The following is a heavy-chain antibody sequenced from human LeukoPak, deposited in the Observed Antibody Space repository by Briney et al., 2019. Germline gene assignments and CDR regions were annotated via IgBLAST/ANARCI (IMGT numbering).Heavy chain of an antibody. Sequence: ASVTVSCKVSGYTLTELSMHWVRQAPGKGLEWMGGFDPEDGETIYAQKFQGRVTMTEDTSTDTAYMELSSLRSEDTAVYYCATGPTWIQLYHYFDYWGQGTLVTVSS. CDR3: ATGPTWIQLYHYFDY. V-gene: IGHV1-24*01. CDR2: FDPEDGET. J-gene: IGHJ4*02. D-gene: IGHD5-18*01. CDR1: GYTLTELS.